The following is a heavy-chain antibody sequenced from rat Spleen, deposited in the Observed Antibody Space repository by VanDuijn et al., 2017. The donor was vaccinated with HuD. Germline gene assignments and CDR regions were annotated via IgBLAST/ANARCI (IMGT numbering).Heavy chain of an antibody. CDR2: MWSGGST. J-gene: IGHJ2*01. CDR1: GFSLTSYN. CDR3: ARGGRTEGPGYFDY. V-gene: IGHV2-45*01. Sequence: QVQLMESGPGLVQPSETLSLTCTVSGFSLTSYNVHWIRQPPRKGLEWMGVMWSGGSTNYNSPLKSRLTISRDTSKNQVFLKMNNLQSEDTTTYYCARGGRTEGPGYFDYWGQGIMVTVSS. D-gene: IGHD1-11*01.